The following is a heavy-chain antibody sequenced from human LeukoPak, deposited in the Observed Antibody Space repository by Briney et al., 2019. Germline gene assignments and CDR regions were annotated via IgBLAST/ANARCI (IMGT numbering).Heavy chain of an antibody. Sequence: GASVKVSCKASGGTFSSYAISWVRQAPGQGLEWMGGIIPIFGTANYAQKFQGRVTITADESTSTAYMELSSLRAEDTAVYYCARDSPPVWLPPGDAFDIWGQGTMVTVSS. CDR2: IIPIFGTA. D-gene: IGHD6-19*01. J-gene: IGHJ3*02. CDR3: ARDSPPVWLPPGDAFDI. V-gene: IGHV1-69*13. CDR1: GGTFSSYA.